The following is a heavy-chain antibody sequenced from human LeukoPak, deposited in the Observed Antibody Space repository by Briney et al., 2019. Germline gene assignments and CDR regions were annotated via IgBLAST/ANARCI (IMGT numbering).Heavy chain of an antibody. V-gene: IGHV1-46*03. D-gene: IGHD3-16*01. CDR1: GYTFTSYY. CDR2: IYPSAGNS. J-gene: IGHJ4*02. CDR3: VREYHGGYFDF. Sequence: ASVKVSCKASGYTFTSYYMHWVRQAPGQGLEWLGVIYPSAGNSDYAQRFQARVTMSRDTSTSKVYMELSSQRTEDTAIYYCVREYHGGYFDFWGQGTLVTVSS.